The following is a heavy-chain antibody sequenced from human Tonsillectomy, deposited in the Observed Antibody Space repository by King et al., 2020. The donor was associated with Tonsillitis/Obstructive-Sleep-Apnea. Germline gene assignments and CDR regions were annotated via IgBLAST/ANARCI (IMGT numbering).Heavy chain of an antibody. CDR2: INHSGST. J-gene: IGHJ4*02. CDR1: GGSFSGYY. D-gene: IGHD3-10*01. V-gene: IGHV4-34*01. CDR3: ASGEVSEGVRYPPYFDY. Sequence: VQLQQWGAGLLKPSETLSLTCAVYGGSFSGYYWSWIRQPPGKGLEWIGEINHSGSTNYNPSLKSRVTISVDTSKNQFSLKLSSVTAADTAVYYCASGEVSEGVRYPPYFDYWGQGTLVTVSS.